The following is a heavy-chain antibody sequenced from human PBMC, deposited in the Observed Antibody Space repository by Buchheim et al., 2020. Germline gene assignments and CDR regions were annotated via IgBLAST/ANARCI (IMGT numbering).Heavy chain of an antibody. CDR2: ISGSGGST. CDR3: AKDTSLYDYVWGSYRYVY. D-gene: IGHD3-16*02. Sequence: EVQLLESGGGLVQPGGSLRLSCAASGFTFSSYAMIWVRQAPGKGLEWVSAISGSGGSTYYADSVQGRFTISRDNSKNTLYLQMNSLRAEDTAVYYCAKDTSLYDYVWGSYRYVYWGQGTL. CDR1: GFTFSSYA. V-gene: IGHV3-23*01. J-gene: IGHJ4*02.